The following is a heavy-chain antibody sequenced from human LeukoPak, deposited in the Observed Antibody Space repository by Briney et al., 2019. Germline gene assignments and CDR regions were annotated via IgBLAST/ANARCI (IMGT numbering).Heavy chain of an antibody. J-gene: IGHJ4*02. CDR1: GFTFSSYW. D-gene: IGHD1-7*01. CDR3: ARDLGGGTPFDY. V-gene: IGHV3-74*01. CDR2: ITSDGTST. Sequence: GGSLRLSCVASGFTFSSYWMHWVRQAPGKGLVWVSRITSDGTSTSSADSVKGRFTISRDNAKNTVYLQMNSLRVEDTAVYYCARDLGGGTPFDYWGQGTLVADSS.